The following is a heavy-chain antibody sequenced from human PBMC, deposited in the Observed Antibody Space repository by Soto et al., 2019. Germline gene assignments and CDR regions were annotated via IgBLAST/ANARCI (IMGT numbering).Heavy chain of an antibody. J-gene: IGHJ5*02. CDR3: ARDRGIAARPGAGWFDP. Sequence: QVQLVESGGGVVQPGRSPRLSCAASGFTFSSYGMHWVRQAPGKGLEWVAVIWYDGSNKYYADSVKGRFTISRDNSKNTLYLQMNSLRAEDTAVYYCARDRGIAARPGAGWFDPWGQGTLVTVSS. D-gene: IGHD6-6*01. CDR2: IWYDGSNK. CDR1: GFTFSSYG. V-gene: IGHV3-33*01.